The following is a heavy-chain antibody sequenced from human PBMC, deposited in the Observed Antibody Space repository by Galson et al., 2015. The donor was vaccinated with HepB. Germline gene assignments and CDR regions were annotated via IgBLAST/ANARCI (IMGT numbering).Heavy chain of an antibody. V-gene: IGHV3-30*04. CDR1: GFTFSSYA. J-gene: IGHJ3*02. Sequence: SLRLSCAASGFTFSSYAMHWVRQAPGKGLEWVAVISYDGSNKYYADSVKGRFTISRDNSKNTLYLQMNSLRAEDTAVYYCARVPQIVVVTRGAFDIWGQGTMVTVSS. CDR3: ARVPQIVVVTRGAFDI. D-gene: IGHD2-21*02. CDR2: ISYDGSNK.